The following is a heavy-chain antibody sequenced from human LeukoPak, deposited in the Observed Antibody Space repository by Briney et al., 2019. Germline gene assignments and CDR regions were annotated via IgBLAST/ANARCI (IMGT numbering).Heavy chain of an antibody. Sequence: GGSLRLSCAASGFTFSSYSMNWVRQAPGKGLEWVSSISSSHYIYYADSVKGRFTISRDNAKNSLCLQMNSLRAEDTAVYYCAIYGSGDYWGQGTLVTVSS. CDR1: GFTFSSYS. J-gene: IGHJ4*02. D-gene: IGHD3-10*01. V-gene: IGHV3-21*01. CDR2: ISSSHYI. CDR3: AIYGSGDY.